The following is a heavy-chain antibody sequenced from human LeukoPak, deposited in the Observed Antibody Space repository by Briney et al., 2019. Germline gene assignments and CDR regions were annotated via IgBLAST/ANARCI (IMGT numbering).Heavy chain of an antibody. CDR2: IIPIFGTA. D-gene: IGHD2-15*01. CDR1: GYTFTGYY. J-gene: IGHJ4*02. Sequence: SVKVSCKASGYTFTGYYMHWVRQAPGQGLEWMGGIIPIFGTANYAQKFQGRVTITADESTSTAYMELSSLRSEDTAVYYCARDGGLYYFDYWGQGTLVTVSS. CDR3: ARDGGLYYFDY. V-gene: IGHV1-69*13.